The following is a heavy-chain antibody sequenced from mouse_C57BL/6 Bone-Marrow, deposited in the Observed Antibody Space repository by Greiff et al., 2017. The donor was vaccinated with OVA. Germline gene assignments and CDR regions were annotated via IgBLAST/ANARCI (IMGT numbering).Heavy chain of an antibody. D-gene: IGHD4-1*01. CDR1: GFTFSDFY. CDR3: ARDGSWDWYFDV. Sequence: EVKLMESGGGLVQSGRSLRLSCATSGFTFSDFYMEWVRQAPGKGLEWIAASRNKANDYTTEYSASVKGRFIVSRDTSQSILYLQMNALRAEDTAIYYCARDGSWDWYFDVWGTGTTVTVSS. V-gene: IGHV7-1*01. J-gene: IGHJ1*03. CDR2: SRNKANDYTT.